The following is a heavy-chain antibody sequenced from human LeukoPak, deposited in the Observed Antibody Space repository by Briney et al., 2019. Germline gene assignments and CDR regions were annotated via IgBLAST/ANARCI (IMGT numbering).Heavy chain of an antibody. D-gene: IGHD6-13*01. Sequence: ASVKVSCKASGYTFTGYYMHWVRQAPGQGLEWMGWINPNSGGTNYAQKFQGRVTMTRDTSISTAYMELSRLRSDDTAVYYCARGRSYSSSWYTYYYYYMDVWGKGTTVTVSS. V-gene: IGHV1-2*02. J-gene: IGHJ6*03. CDR2: INPNSGGT. CDR3: ARGRSYSSSWYTYYYYYMDV. CDR1: GYTFTGYY.